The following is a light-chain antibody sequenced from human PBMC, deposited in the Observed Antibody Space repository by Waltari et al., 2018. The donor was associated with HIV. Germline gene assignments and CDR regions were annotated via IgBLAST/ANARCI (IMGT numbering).Light chain of an antibody. CDR1: SGHRSYI. Sequence: QPVLTQSSSASASLGSSVKLTCTLSSGHRSYIIAWHQQQPGKAPRYLMKLEGSGSYNKGSGVQDRFSGASSGADRYLTISNVQSEDEADYYCETWDGNTWVFGGGTKLTVL. J-gene: IGLJ3*02. V-gene: IGLV4-60*03. CDR2: LEGSGSY. CDR3: ETWDGNTWV.